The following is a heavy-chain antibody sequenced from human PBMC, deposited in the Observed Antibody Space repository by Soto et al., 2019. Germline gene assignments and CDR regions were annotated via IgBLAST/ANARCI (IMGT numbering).Heavy chain of an antibody. Sequence: QVQLVQSGAEVKKPGSSVKVSCKASGGTFSSYTVDWLRQAPGRGLEWMGRIIPILGLPNYAQKFQGRVTITADKSASTTYMELSSLRSEDTAAYYCARGGRGHYNASGSYYSGYDYWGQGTLVTVSS. CDR2: IIPILGLP. D-gene: IGHD3-10*01. V-gene: IGHV1-69*02. CDR3: ARGGRGHYNASGSYYSGYDY. CDR1: GGTFSSYT. J-gene: IGHJ4*02.